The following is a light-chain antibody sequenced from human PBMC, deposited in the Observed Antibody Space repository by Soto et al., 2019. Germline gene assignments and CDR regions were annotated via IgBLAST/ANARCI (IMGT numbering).Light chain of an antibody. CDR3: QYYGDSPT. J-gene: IGKJ1*01. CDR2: GAT. Sequence: ELTQSPGSLSLSPGQTATLSSRASQSLGNNYLAWVQQRPGQVPRLLIYGATHWASGISERFGGSGSGSEFTLTISGLEPEDSAVYYCQYYGDSPTFGQGTKVEI. V-gene: IGKV3-20*01. CDR1: QSLGNNY.